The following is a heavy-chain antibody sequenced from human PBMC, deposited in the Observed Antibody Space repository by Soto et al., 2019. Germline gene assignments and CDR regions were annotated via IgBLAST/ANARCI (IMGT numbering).Heavy chain of an antibody. CDR3: ARATYDSSTYYLDY. J-gene: IGHJ4*02. Sequence: QVQLQESGPGLVKPSQTLSLTCTVSGASISGGDYYWTWIRQPPGKGLEWIESIYYTGNTYSNPSLXRXLTXSVDPSNNQFALRLTSVTAPDTAIYYWARATYDSSTYYLDYWGQGTLVTVSS. CDR2: IYYTGNT. V-gene: IGHV4-30-4*01. D-gene: IGHD3-22*01. CDR1: GASISGGDYY.